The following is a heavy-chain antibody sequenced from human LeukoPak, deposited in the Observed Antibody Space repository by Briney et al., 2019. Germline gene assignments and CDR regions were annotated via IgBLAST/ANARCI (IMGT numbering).Heavy chain of an antibody. D-gene: IGHD5-24*01. CDR3: VRQNRNGYNFNYFDY. CDR2: IYHNGFT. V-gene: IGHV4-59*08. J-gene: IGHJ4*02. CDR1: GGSLTDFY. Sequence: PSETLSLTCSVSGGSLTDFYWSWVRQSPGTGLQWIGNIYHNGFTTYNPSLASRATIPIDKSKIRFSLELTSVTAADTAIYYCVRQNRNGYNFNYFDYWGQGALVTVSS.